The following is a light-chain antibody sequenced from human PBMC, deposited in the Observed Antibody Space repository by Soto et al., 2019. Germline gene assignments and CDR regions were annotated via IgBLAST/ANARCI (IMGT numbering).Light chain of an antibody. V-gene: IGKV3D-20*01. CDR3: QQFDDSVT. J-gene: IGKJ5*01. CDR2: DAY. CDR1: QSVRSN. Sequence: EVVMTQSPATLSVSPGERVTLSCRASQSVRSNLAWYQQKPGLAPRLRIYDAYSRATGISDRLSGSGSGTDFILTISRLEPEDSAVYYCQQFDDSVTFGQGTRLEIK.